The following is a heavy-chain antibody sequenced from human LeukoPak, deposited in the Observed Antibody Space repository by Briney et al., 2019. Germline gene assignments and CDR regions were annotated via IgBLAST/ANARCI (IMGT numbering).Heavy chain of an antibody. V-gene: IGHV1-24*01. Sequence: GASVKVSCKVSGYTLTELSMHWVRQAPGKGLEWMGGFDPEDGETIYAQKFQGRVTMTEDTSTDTAYMELSSLRSEDTAVYYCATSPGRLGAFDIWGQGTMVTVSS. CDR1: GYTLTELS. J-gene: IGHJ3*02. CDR3: ATSPGRLGAFDI. D-gene: IGHD5-12*01. CDR2: FDPEDGET.